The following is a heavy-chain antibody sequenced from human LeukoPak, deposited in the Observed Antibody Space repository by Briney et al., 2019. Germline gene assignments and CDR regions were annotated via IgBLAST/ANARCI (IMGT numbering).Heavy chain of an antibody. Sequence: SGPTLVKPTQTLTLTCTFSGFSLSTSGVSVGWIRQPPGKALEWLALIYWDDDKRYSPPLRRRLTITKDTSKNQVVLTMTDVDTLDAATYFCAHRLRSRGWFDPWGQGTLVTVSS. CDR3: AHRLRSRGWFDP. CDR1: GFSLSTSGVS. V-gene: IGHV2-5*02. J-gene: IGHJ5*02. CDR2: IYWDDDK.